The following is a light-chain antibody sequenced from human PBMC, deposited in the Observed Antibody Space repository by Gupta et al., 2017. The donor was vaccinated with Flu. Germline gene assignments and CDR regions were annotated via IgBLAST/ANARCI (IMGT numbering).Light chain of an antibody. CDR3: SSFASTGTL. CDR2: EVT. Sequence: SALTQPASVSGSPGQSITISCTGTSSDIGGFNFVSWYQQHPGKAPKLMIYEVTNRPSGVSDRFAGSKSGSTASLSISGLQAEDEADYYCSSFASTGTLFETGTKVTVL. CDR1: SSDIGGFNF. V-gene: IGLV2-14*01. J-gene: IGLJ1*01.